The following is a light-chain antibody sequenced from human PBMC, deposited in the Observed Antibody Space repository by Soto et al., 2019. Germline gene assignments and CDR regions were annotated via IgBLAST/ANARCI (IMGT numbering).Light chain of an antibody. CDR2: AAS. J-gene: IGKJ4*01. V-gene: IGKV1-39*01. CDR3: QQSYSTPLT. Sequence: DIQMTQSPSSLSASVGDRVTITCRASQSIGIYLNWYHQRPGKAPNLLISAASSLQSGVPSRFSGSGSVADFTLTITSLQPEDFATYYCQQSYSTPLTFGGGTKVE. CDR1: QSIGIY.